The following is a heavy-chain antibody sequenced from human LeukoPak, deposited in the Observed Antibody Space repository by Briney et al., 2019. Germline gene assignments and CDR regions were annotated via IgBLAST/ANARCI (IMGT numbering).Heavy chain of an antibody. D-gene: IGHD2-2*01. J-gene: IGHJ4*02. CDR2: INPNDGDT. V-gene: IGHV1-2*02. CDR1: GYTFTDYY. Sequence: ASVKVSCKASGYTFTDYYMHWVRQAPGQGFEWMGWINPNDGDTNYAQKFQGRVTVTRDTSISTAHMEVSRLRSDDTAVYYCARANFLYCSSSTCLFDYRGQGTLVTVSS. CDR3: ARANFLYCSSSTCLFDY.